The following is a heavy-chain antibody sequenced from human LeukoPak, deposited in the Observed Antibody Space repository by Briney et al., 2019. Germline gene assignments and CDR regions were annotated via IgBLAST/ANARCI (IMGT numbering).Heavy chain of an antibody. CDR3: ARRYYYGSGSYQKGVNWFDP. J-gene: IGHJ5*02. D-gene: IGHD3-10*01. CDR1: GGSISSYY. V-gene: IGHV4-59*08. CDR2: IYYSGST. Sequence: SETLSLTCTVSGGSISSYYWSWIRQPPGKGLEWIGYIYYSGSTNYNPSLKSRVTISVDTSKNQLSLKLSSVTAADTAVYYCARRYYYGSGSYQKGVNWFDPWGQGTLVTVSS.